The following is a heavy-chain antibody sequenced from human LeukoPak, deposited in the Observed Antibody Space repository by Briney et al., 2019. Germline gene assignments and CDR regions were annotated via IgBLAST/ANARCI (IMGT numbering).Heavy chain of an antibody. CDR1: GGSFRGYY. V-gene: IGHV4-34*01. J-gene: IGHJ5*02. CDR3: ATQIAAAGTWWFDP. Sequence: PSETLSLSSAVYGGSFRGYYSCWSRHPPREGLEWIWEINHSVSTNNNPSPKRRVTISVHTSKHQLSLKLSSVTAADTAVYYCATQIAAAGTWWFDPWGQGALVTVSS. CDR2: INHSVST. D-gene: IGHD6-13*01.